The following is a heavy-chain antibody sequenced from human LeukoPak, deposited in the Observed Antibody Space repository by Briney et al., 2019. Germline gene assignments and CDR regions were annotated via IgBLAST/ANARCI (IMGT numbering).Heavy chain of an antibody. D-gene: IGHD6-6*01. V-gene: IGHV4-59*01. CDR1: GVSISSYY. CDR3: ARGEVVFDI. CDR2: IYYSGST. J-gene: IGHJ3*02. Sequence: PSETLSLTCAVSGVSISSYYWSWIRRPPGKGLEWIGYIYYSGSTNYNPSLKSRVTISVDTSKNQFSLKLSSVTAADTAVYYCARGEVVFDIWGQGTMVTVSS.